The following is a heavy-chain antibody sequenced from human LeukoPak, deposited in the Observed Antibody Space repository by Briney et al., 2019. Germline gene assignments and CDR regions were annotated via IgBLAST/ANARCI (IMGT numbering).Heavy chain of an antibody. J-gene: IGHJ3*02. CDR3: ARASVPRDGYNLSGIGAIDI. V-gene: IGHV1-46*01. D-gene: IGHD5-24*01. CDR1: GYTFTSYY. CDR2: ISPSGGST. Sequence: GASVKVSCKASGYTFTSYYMHWVRQAPGQGLEWMGIISPSGGSTSYAQKFQGRVTMTRDMSTSTVYMELSSLRSEDTAVYYCARASVPRDGYNLSGIGAIDIWGQGTMVTVSS.